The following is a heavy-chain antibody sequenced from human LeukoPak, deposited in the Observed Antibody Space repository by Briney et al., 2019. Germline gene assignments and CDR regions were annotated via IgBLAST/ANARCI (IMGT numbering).Heavy chain of an antibody. V-gene: IGHV1-69*05. D-gene: IGHD6-19*01. Sequence: SVKVSCKASGGTFSSYAISWVRQAPGQGLEWMGGIIPIFGTANYAQKFQGRVTITTDESTSTAYMELSSLRSEDTAVYYCAKDSSGWYGAFDIWGQGIMVTVSS. CDR1: GGTFSSYA. CDR3: AKDSSGWYGAFDI. J-gene: IGHJ3*02. CDR2: IIPIFGTA.